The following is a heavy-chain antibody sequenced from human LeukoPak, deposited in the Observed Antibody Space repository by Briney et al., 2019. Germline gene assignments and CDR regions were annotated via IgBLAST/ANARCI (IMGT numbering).Heavy chain of an antibody. CDR3: ARDSRYDSSGHAP. D-gene: IGHD3-22*01. V-gene: IGHV4-39*07. J-gene: IGHJ5*02. Sequence: PSETLSLTCTVSGGSISSTSYFWSWIRQPPGKGLEWIGRIYYSGTTYYNPSLKSRITISVDTSKNQFSLRVSSVTAADTAVYYCARDSRYDSSGHAPWGQGSLVTVSS. CDR1: GGSISSTSYF. CDR2: IYYSGTT.